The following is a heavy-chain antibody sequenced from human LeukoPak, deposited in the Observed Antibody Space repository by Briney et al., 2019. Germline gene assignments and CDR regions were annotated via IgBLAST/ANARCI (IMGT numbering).Heavy chain of an antibody. V-gene: IGHV3-21*01. CDR2: ISSSSSYI. Sequence: GGSLRLSCAASGFTFSSYSMNWVRQAPGKGVEWVSSISSSSSYIYYADSVKGRFTISRDNAKNSLYLQMNSLRAEDTAVYYCASFASPFDYWGQGTLVTVSS. CDR1: GFTFSSYS. D-gene: IGHD2-21*01. CDR3: ASFASPFDY. J-gene: IGHJ4*02.